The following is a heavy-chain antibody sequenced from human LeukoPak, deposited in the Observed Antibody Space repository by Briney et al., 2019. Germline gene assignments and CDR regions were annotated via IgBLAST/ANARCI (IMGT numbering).Heavy chain of an antibody. Sequence: PGGSLRLSCAASGFTFSSYSMNWVRQAPGKGLEWVSSISSSSSYIYYADSVKGRFTISRDNAKSSLYLQMNSLRAEDTAVYYCARVSIEYSSFPIDYWGQGTLVTVSS. CDR3: ARVSIEYSSFPIDY. V-gene: IGHV3-21*01. D-gene: IGHD6-6*01. J-gene: IGHJ4*02. CDR1: GFTFSSYS. CDR2: ISSSSSYI.